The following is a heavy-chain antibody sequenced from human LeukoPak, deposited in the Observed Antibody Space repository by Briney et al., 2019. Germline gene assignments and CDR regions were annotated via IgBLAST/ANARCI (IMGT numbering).Heavy chain of an antibody. J-gene: IGHJ4*02. D-gene: IGHD3-22*01. Sequence: SETLSLTCTVSGDSISNYYWSWIRQPAGKGLEWIGRIYSSGSTNSNPSLKSRLTLSVDMSKNQFSLKLSSVTAADTAVYYCARLLIYDSSPYFDYWGQGTLVTVSS. CDR2: IYSSGST. CDR1: GDSISNYY. V-gene: IGHV4-4*07. CDR3: ARLLIYDSSPYFDY.